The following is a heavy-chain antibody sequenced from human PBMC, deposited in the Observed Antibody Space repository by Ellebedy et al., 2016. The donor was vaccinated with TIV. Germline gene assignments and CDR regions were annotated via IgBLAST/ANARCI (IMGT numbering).Heavy chain of an antibody. J-gene: IGHJ6*02. D-gene: IGHD3-16*01. CDR1: GFTFSSYG. CDR3: ARGMRVMSYYYGMDV. CDR2: IWNDGSNK. V-gene: IGHV3-33*01. Sequence: PGGSLRLSCAASGFTFSSYGMHWVRQAPGKGLEWVAVIWNDGSNKYYVDSVKGRFTISRDNSKNTLYLQMNSLRAEDTAVYHCARGMRVMSYYYGMDVWGQGTTVTVSS.